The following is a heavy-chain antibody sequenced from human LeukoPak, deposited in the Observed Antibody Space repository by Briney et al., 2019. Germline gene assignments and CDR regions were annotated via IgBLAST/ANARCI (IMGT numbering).Heavy chain of an antibody. CDR2: IRYAGNNA. Sequence: GGSLRLSCAASGFSFSNTGMHWVRQAPGKGLEWVAFIRYAGNNAYYADSVKGRFTISRDNSKDKLFLQMDILRPEDKSVYYCAKEYSGNYWSFDFWGQGTLVTVSS. J-gene: IGHJ4*02. D-gene: IGHD5-12*01. CDR1: GFSFSNTG. CDR3: AKEYSGNYWSFDF. V-gene: IGHV3-30*02.